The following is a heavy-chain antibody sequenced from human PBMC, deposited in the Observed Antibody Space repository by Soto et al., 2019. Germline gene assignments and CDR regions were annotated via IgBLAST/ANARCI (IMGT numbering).Heavy chain of an antibody. D-gene: IGHD3-9*01. CDR3: ASLNFDILTGYYAFDL. CDR2: IYYTGST. Sequence: PSETLSLTCTVSGGSISTYYWSWIRQPPGKGLEWIGYIYYTGSTNYSPSLKSRVTISLDTSKNQFSLKLSSVTAADTAIYYCASLNFDILTGYYAFDLWGQGTMVTVSS. CDR1: GGSISTYY. V-gene: IGHV4-59*08. J-gene: IGHJ3*01.